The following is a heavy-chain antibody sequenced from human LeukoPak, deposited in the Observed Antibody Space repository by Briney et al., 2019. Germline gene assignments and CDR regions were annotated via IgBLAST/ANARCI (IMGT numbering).Heavy chain of an antibody. CDR2: IYYSGST. Sequence: KPSETLSLTCTVSGGSISSYYWSWIRQPPGKGLEWIGYIYYSGSTNYNPSLKSRVTILVDTSKTQFSLKLSSVTAADTAVYYCARSGTYSGSRYYFDYWGQGTLVTVSS. D-gene: IGHD1-26*01. CDR1: GGSISSYY. J-gene: IGHJ4*02. V-gene: IGHV4-59*08. CDR3: ARSGTYSGSRYYFDY.